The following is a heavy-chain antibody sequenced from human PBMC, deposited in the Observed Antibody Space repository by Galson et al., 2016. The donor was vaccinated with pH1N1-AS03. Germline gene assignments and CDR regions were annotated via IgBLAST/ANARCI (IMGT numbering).Heavy chain of an antibody. V-gene: IGHV4-39*01. D-gene: IGHD4-17*01. CDR2: IYYSGST. Sequence: SETLSLTCTVSGGSISTSSYYWGWIRQPPGKGLEWIGSIYYSGSTYYNPSLKSRVTISVDTSKNQFSLKLSSVTAADTAVYYCATHLYGDYVGWCDPWGQGTLVTVSS. CDR3: ATHLYGDYVGWCDP. CDR1: GGSISTSSYY. J-gene: IGHJ5*02.